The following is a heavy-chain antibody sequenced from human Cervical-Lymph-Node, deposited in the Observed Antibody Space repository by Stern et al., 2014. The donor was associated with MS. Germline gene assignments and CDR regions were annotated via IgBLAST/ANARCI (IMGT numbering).Heavy chain of an antibody. Sequence: QVTLKESGPALVKPTQTLTLTCTFSGFSLTTSAMSVSWIRQPPGNALEWLARIAWDGDKYYSTSLRTRLTISKDTSSNQVVLILTDMDPVDTATYYCARMTGRGDYYYYSGLDVWGQGTTVTVSS. D-gene: IGHD3-10*01. CDR1: GFSLTTSAMS. CDR2: IAWDGDK. J-gene: IGHJ6*02. V-gene: IGHV2-70*15. CDR3: ARMTGRGDYYYYSGLDV.